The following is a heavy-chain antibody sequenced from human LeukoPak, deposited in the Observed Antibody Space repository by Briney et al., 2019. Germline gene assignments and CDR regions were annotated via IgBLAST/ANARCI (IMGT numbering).Heavy chain of an antibody. CDR1: GGSISSGGYY. Sequence: SQTLSLTCTFSGGSISSGGYYWSWIRQHPGKGLEWIGYIYYSGSTYYNPSLKSRVTISVDTSKNQFSLKLSSVTAADTAVYYCARSLYYYDSSGYDYFDYWGQGTLVTVSS. CDR2: IYYSGST. V-gene: IGHV4-31*03. CDR3: ARSLYYYDSSGYDYFDY. D-gene: IGHD3-22*01. J-gene: IGHJ4*02.